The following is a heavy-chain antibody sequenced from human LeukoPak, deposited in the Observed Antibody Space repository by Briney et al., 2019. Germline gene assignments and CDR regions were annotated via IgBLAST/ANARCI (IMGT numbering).Heavy chain of an antibody. CDR2: IIPIFGTT. V-gene: IGHV1-69*05. J-gene: IGHJ5*02. Sequence: SVKVSCKASGGTFRNYAISWVRQAPGQGLEWMGGIIPIFGTTNYAQKFQGRVTMTRDTSISTAYMELSRLRSDDTAVYYCARSTVPNWFDPWGQGTLVTVSS. CDR3: ARSTVPNWFDP. D-gene: IGHD4-17*01. CDR1: GGTFRNYA.